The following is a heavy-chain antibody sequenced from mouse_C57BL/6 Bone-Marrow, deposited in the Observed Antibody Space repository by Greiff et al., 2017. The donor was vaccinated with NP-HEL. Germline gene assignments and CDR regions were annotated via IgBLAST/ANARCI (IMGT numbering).Heavy chain of an antibody. CDR2: LNPNHGGT. Sequence: EVQLQQSGPELVKPGASVKISCKASGYTFTDYYMTWVKQSHGKRLEWIGDLNPNHGGTSYNQKFKGTATLPVDKSSSTAYMGLRSLTSEDSAVYDCARGHDYVDYGDVDVWGTGTTVTVSS. D-gene: IGHD2-4*01. CDR1: GYTFTDYY. CDR3: ARGHDYVDYGDVDV. J-gene: IGHJ1*03. V-gene: IGHV1-26*01.